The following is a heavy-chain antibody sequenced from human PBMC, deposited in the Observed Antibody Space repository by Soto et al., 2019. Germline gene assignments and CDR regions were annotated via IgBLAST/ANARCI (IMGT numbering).Heavy chain of an antibody. D-gene: IGHD6-13*01. V-gene: IGHV1-3*01. Sequence: KFQGRVTITRDTSASTAYMELSSLRSEDTAVYYCARWAAGFHYWGQGTLVTVSS. CDR3: ARWAAGFHY. J-gene: IGHJ4*02.